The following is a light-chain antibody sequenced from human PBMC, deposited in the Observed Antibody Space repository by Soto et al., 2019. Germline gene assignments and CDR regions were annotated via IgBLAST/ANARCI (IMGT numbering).Light chain of an antibody. CDR3: QQHNSYPLT. CDR2: AAS. V-gene: IGKV1-9*01. CDR1: QGISSS. Sequence: DIPLTQSPSFLSASVGDRVTITCRASQGISSSLAWYQQKPGKAPKLLIYAASTLQSGVPSKFSGSVSGTEFTLTISSLQPEDFATYYCQQHNSYPLTFGGGTKVEIK. J-gene: IGKJ4*01.